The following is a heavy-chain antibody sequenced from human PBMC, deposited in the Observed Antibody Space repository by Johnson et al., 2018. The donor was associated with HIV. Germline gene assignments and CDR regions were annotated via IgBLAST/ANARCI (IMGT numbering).Heavy chain of an antibody. CDR2: IYSDGSDT. D-gene: IGHD6-19*01. Sequence: VQLVESGGGLVQPGGSLRLSCVAPGFIFRNYWMYWVRQAPGKGLVWVARIYSDGSDTAYADSVKGRFTISRDNAKKTLYLQMSSLSAEDTAIYYCARKQWLEIPSDALDVWGQGTMVTVSS. J-gene: IGHJ3*01. V-gene: IGHV3-74*03. CDR3: ARKQWLEIPSDALDV. CDR1: GFIFRNYW.